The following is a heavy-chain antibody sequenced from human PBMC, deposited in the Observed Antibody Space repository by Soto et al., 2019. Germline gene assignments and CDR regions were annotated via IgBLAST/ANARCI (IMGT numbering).Heavy chain of an antibody. Sequence: ASVKVSCKASGYTFTSYDINWVRQATGQGLEWMGWMNPNSGNTGYAQKFQGRVTMTRNTSISTAYMELSSLRSEDTAVYYCARGMSVSGSYSSYYYYGMDVWSQGTTVTVSS. J-gene: IGHJ6*02. CDR2: MNPNSGNT. CDR3: ARGMSVSGSYSSYYYYGMDV. V-gene: IGHV1-8*01. D-gene: IGHD3-10*01. CDR1: GYTFTSYD.